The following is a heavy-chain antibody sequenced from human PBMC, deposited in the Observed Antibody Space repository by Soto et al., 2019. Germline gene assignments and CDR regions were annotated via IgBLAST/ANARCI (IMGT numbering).Heavy chain of an antibody. Sequence: EVQVVESGGGLVKPGGSLTLSCNFTFSLYSMNWVRQAPGKGLEWVASISSGAAYIKYADSVQGRFTISRDNAKSSVSLQMSSLRVEETAGYFCTRDEGGRYGSWFPPWGQGTQVTVSA. V-gene: IGHV3-21*01. CDR1: FTFSLYS. D-gene: IGHD1-26*01. CDR3: TRDEGGRYGSWFPP. J-gene: IGHJ5*02. CDR2: ISSGAAYI.